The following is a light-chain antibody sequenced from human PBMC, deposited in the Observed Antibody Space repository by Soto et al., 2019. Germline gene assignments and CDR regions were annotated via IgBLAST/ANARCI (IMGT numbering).Light chain of an antibody. CDR1: QSVSSL. CDR3: QQYDTWPLT. Sequence: EIVMTQSPATLSVSPGERASLSCRASQSVSSLLAWYQQKPGQAPRLLIYGASTRTTGIPARFSGSGSGTEFTLNISRLQSEDLAVYYCQQYDTWPLTFGGGNVLEIK. J-gene: IGKJ4*01. V-gene: IGKV3-15*01. CDR2: GAS.